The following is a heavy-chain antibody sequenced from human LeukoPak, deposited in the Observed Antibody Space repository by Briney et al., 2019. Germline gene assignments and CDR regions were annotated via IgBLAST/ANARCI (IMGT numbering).Heavy chain of an antibody. CDR1: GGSFSGYY. CDR3: ARGDSSRYYYKFDY. D-gene: IGHD3-22*01. Sequence: SETLSLTCAVYGGSFSGYYWSWIRQPPGKRLEWIGEINHSGSTNYNPSLKSRVTISVDTSKNQFSLKLSSVTAADTAVYYCARGDSSRYYYKFDYCGQGTLVTVSS. J-gene: IGHJ4*02. CDR2: INHSGST. V-gene: IGHV4-34*01.